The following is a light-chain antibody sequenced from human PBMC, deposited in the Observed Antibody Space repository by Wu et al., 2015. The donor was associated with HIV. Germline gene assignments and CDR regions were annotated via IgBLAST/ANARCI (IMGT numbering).Light chain of an antibody. CDR3: QQYNNWPPWT. Sequence: EIVMTQSPATLSVSPGERATLSCRAGQRVSSNLAWYQQKPGQAPRLLMYHASTRATGIPARFSGSGSGTEFTLTISSMQSEDFAVYYCQQYNNWPPWTFGQGTKVEIK. CDR2: HAS. V-gene: IGKV3-15*01. CDR1: QRVSSN. J-gene: IGKJ1*01.